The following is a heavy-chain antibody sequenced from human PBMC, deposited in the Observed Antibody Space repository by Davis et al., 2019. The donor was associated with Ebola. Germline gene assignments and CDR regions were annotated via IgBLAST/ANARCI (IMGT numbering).Heavy chain of an antibody. D-gene: IGHD3-3*01. J-gene: IGHJ5*02. V-gene: IGHV4-34*01. Sequence: MPSETLSLTCAVYGGSFSGYYWSWIRQPPGKGLEWIGEINHSGSTNYNPSLKSRVTISVDTSKNQFSLKLSSVTAADTAVYYCARSGPNWSGYPNWFDPWGQGTLVTVSS. CDR2: INHSGST. CDR3: ARSGPNWSGYPNWFDP. CDR1: GGSFSGYY.